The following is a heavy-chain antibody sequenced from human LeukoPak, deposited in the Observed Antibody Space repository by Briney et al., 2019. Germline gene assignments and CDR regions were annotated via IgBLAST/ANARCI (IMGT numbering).Heavy chain of an antibody. V-gene: IGHV3-66*01. CDR1: GITVNSDY. D-gene: IGHD2-21*01. CDR2: IYSDGST. Sequence: PGGSLRLSCATSGITVNSDYMSWVRQAPGKGLEWVSVIYSDGSTYYADSVKGRFTISRDNSKNTLYLQVNSLRAEDTAVYYCARGGGAYCGGTCYRNFDYWGQGTLVTVS. J-gene: IGHJ4*02. CDR3: ARGGGAYCGGTCYRNFDY.